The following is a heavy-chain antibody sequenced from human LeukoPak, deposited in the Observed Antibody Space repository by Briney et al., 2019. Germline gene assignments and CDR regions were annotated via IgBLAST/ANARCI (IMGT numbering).Heavy chain of an antibody. CDR2: IYYSGST. V-gene: IGHV4-59*08. CDR3: ARVSSASFGAFDY. J-gene: IGHJ4*02. CDR1: GGSISSYY. D-gene: IGHD3-16*01. Sequence: PSETLSLTCTVSGGSISSYYWSWIRQPPGKGLEWIGCIYYSGSTNYNPSLKSRVTISVDTSKNQFSLKLSSVTAADTAVYYCARVSSASFGAFDYWGQGTLVTVSS.